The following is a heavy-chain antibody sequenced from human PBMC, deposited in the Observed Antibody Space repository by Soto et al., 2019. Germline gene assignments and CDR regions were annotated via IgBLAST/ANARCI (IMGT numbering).Heavy chain of an antibody. CDR1: GFTFSSYS. CDR3: ARGPLPDIRYYFDY. Sequence: EVQLVESGGGLVKPGGSLRLSCAASGFTFSSYSMNWVGQAPGKGLEWVSSISSSSSYIYYADSVKGRFTISRDNAKNSLYLQMNSLRAEDTAVYYCARGPLPDIRYYFDYWGQGTLVTVSS. V-gene: IGHV3-21*01. J-gene: IGHJ4*02. CDR2: ISSSSSYI.